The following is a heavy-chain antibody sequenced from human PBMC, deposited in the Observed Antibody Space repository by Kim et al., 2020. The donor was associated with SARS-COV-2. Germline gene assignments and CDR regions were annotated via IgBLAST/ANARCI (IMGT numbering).Heavy chain of an antibody. CDR2: ISTSSSVI. J-gene: IGHJ4*01. D-gene: IGHD3-10*01. CDR1: GFIFSSHD. V-gene: IGHV3-48*02. CDR3: ARFFDSGSPTWNYFDY. Sequence: GGSLRLSCAASGFIFSSHDMNWVRQAPGKGLEWVSYISTSSSVIYYADSVKGRFTISRADAKTSLYLQMNSLRDDDTAVYYCARFFDSGSPTWNYFDYWG.